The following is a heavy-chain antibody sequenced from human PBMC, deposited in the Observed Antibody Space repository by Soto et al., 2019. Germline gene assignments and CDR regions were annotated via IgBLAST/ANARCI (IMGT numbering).Heavy chain of an antibody. CDR2: IIKDGSER. CDR1: GFTFSNYW. V-gene: IGHV3-7*03. J-gene: IGHJ4*02. Sequence: PGGSLRLSCAASGFTFSNYWMTWVRQAPGKGLEWVANIIKDGSERSYADSVKGRFTISRDNAKNSLYLEMNRLRVEDTAVYYCARHWGGLGYWGRGTLVTVSS. D-gene: IGHD3-10*01. CDR3: ARHWGGLGY.